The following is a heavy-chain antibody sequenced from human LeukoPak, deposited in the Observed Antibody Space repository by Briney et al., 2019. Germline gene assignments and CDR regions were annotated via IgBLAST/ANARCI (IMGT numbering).Heavy chain of an antibody. CDR3: ARQYSSSSGKNAFDI. D-gene: IGHD6-6*01. J-gene: IGHJ3*02. CDR2: ISSSGSNI. CDR1: GFTFSDYY. V-gene: IGHV3-11*01. Sequence: PGGSLRLSCAASGFTFSDYYMSWIRQAPGKGLEWVSYISSSGSNIYYPDSVKGRFTISRDNSKNMLYLQMNSLRAEDTAVYCCARQYSSSSGKNAFDIWGQGTMVTVSS.